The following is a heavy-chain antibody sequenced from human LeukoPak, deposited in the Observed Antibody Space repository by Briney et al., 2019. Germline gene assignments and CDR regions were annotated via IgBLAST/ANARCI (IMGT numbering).Heavy chain of an antibody. CDR1: GFTFSSYW. V-gene: IGHV3-66*01. CDR2: IYSGGNT. J-gene: IGHJ6*02. Sequence: GGSLRLSCAASGFTFSSYWMNWVRQAPGKGLEWVPVIYSGGNTYYADSVKGRFTISRDNSKNTLYLQMNSLRAEDTAVYYCARESSGDYYYGMDVWGQGTTVTVSS. CDR3: ARESSGDYYYGMDV. D-gene: IGHD3-10*01.